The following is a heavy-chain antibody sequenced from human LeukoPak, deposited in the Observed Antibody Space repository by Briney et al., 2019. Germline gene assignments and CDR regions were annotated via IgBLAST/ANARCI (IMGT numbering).Heavy chain of an antibody. V-gene: IGHV3-21*01. D-gene: IGHD3-22*01. CDR3: ARVAHNYYDSSGYSYYFDY. Sequence: PGGSLRLSCAASGFTFSSYAMTWVRQAPGKGLEWVSSISSSSSYIYYADSVKGRFTISRDNAKNSLYLQMNSLRAEDTAVYYCARVAHNYYDSSGYSYYFDYWGQGTLVTVSS. J-gene: IGHJ4*02. CDR2: ISSSSSYI. CDR1: GFTFSSYA.